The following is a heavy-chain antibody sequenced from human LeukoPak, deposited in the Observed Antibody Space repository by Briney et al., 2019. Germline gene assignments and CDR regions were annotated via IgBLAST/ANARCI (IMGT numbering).Heavy chain of an antibody. J-gene: IGHJ4*02. V-gene: IGHV3-48*03. D-gene: IGHD6-6*01. CDR1: GFTFSSFE. Sequence: PGGSLRLSCAASGFTFSSFEMNWVRQAPGKGLEWVSYISNSGGTVDYADSVKGRFTVSRDNAKNSLFLQMNSLRAEDTAVYYCARDKYSSSSGLDHWGQGTLVTVSS. CDR3: ARDKYSSSSGLDH. CDR2: ISNSGGTV.